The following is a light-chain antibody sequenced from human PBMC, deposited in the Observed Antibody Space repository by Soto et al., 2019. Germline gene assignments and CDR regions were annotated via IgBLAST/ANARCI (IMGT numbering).Light chain of an antibody. Sequence: ELVLTQSPGTLSLSPGERATLSCRAIQSVSSSYLAWYQQKPGQAPRVLIYRASSRATGIPDRFSGSGSGTDFTLTISRLEPEDFAVYYCQQYGSSSTWTFGQGTKVDI. CDR2: RAS. J-gene: IGKJ1*01. CDR1: QSVSSSY. V-gene: IGKV3-20*01. CDR3: QQYGSSSTWT.